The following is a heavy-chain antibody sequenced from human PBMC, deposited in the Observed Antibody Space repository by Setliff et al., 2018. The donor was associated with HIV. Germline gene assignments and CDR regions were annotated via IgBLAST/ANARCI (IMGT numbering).Heavy chain of an antibody. J-gene: IGHJ6*03. CDR1: GGIFDSYG. Sequence: ASVKVSCKVSGGIFDSYGISWVRQAPGQGLEWMGWISAYNGNTNYAQKLQGRVTMTTDTSITTAYMELSSLRSDDTAVYYCARGAWYTSGWYSSRYMDVWGKGTTVTVSS. D-gene: IGHD6-19*01. V-gene: IGHV1-18*01. CDR3: ARGAWYTSGWYSSRYMDV. CDR2: ISAYNGNT.